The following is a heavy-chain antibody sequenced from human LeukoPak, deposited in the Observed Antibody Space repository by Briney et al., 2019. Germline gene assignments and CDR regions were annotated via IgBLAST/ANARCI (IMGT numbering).Heavy chain of an antibody. J-gene: IGHJ5*02. CDR3: VRQDSSSPFDP. CDR2: INHSGST. CDR1: GASLSGYS. Sequence: SETLSLTCAVYGASLSGYSWSWIRQPPGKGLEWIGEINHSGSTNYNPSLKSRVTISVDTSKNQFSLKLSSVTAADTAVYYCVRQDSSSPFDPWGQGTLVTVSS. D-gene: IGHD6-13*01. V-gene: IGHV4-34*01.